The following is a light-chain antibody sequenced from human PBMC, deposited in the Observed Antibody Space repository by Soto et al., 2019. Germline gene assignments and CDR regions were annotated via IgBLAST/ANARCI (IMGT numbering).Light chain of an antibody. CDR2: GAS. V-gene: IGKV3-20*01. Sequence: EIVLTQSPGTLSLSPGERATLSCRASQSVSSSYLAWYQQKPGQTPRLFIYGASSRATGIPDRFSGSGSGTDFTLTISRLEPEDFAVYYRQQYGSSPLTLGGGTNVDIK. CDR1: QSVSSSY. J-gene: IGKJ4*01. CDR3: QQYGSSPLT.